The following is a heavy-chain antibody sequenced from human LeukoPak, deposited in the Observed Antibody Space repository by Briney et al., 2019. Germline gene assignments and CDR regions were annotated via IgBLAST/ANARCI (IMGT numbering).Heavy chain of an antibody. CDR2: INPNSGGT. V-gene: IGHV1-2*02. CDR1: GYTFTGYY. Sequence: ASLKVSCKASGYTFTGYYIHCVRQAPGQGLEWMGWINPNSGGTNYAQKFQGRVTMTRETSISTAYMELSRLRSDDTAMYYCARGDSSGWYDYWGQGTLVTVSS. J-gene: IGHJ4*02. D-gene: IGHD6-19*01. CDR3: ARGDSSGWYDY.